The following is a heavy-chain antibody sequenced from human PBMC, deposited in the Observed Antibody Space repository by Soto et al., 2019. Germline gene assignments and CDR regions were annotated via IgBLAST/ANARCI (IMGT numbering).Heavy chain of an antibody. Sequence: QVQLVQSGAEVKKPGSSVKVSCKASGGTFSSYTISWVRQAPGQGLEWMGRIIPILGIANYAQKFQGRVTITADKSTSTAYMELSSLRSEDTAVYYCAASYYYGSGTPSATDYWGQGTLVTFSS. CDR1: GGTFSSYT. CDR3: AASYYYGSGTPSATDY. D-gene: IGHD3-10*01. V-gene: IGHV1-69*02. CDR2: IIPILGIA. J-gene: IGHJ4*02.